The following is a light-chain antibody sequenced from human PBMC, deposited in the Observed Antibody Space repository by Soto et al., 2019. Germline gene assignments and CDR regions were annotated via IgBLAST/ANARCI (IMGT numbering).Light chain of an antibody. CDR3: QQYGSSPQT. CDR1: QSVSSNN. V-gene: IGKV3-20*01. J-gene: IGKJ1*01. Sequence: EIVLTQSPGTLSLSPGERATLSCRASQSVSSNNLAWYQQKPGQAPRLLIYGASNRATGIPDRFSGSGSGTDFTLTISRLEPEDFAVYYCQQYGSSPQTFGQGTKVDI. CDR2: GAS.